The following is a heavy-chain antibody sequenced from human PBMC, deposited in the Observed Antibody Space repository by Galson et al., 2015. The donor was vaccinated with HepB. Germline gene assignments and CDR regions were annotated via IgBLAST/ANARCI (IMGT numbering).Heavy chain of an antibody. CDR1: GGSFSGYY. J-gene: IGHJ4*02. CDR3: ARGRGYSYGYSHFDY. V-gene: IGHV4-34*01. D-gene: IGHD5-18*01. CDR2: INHSGST. Sequence: SETLSLTCAVYGGSFSGYYWSWIRQPPGKGLEWIGEINHSGSTNYNPSLKSRVTISVDTSKIQFSLKLSSVTAADTAVYYCARGRGYSYGYSHFDYWGQGTLVTVSS.